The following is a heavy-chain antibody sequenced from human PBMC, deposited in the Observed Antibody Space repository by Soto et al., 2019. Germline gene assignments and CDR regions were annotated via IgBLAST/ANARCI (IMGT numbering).Heavy chain of an antibody. CDR1: GGSISSGGYS. D-gene: IGHD1-26*01. CDR2: IYHSGST. CDR3: ARDGSGHFDY. Sequence: PSETLSLTCAVSGGSISSGGYSWSWIRQPPGKGLEWIGYIYHSGSTYYNPSLKSRVTISVDRSKNQFSLKLSSVTAADTAVCYCARDGSGHFDYWGQGTLVTVS. J-gene: IGHJ4*02. V-gene: IGHV4-30-2*01.